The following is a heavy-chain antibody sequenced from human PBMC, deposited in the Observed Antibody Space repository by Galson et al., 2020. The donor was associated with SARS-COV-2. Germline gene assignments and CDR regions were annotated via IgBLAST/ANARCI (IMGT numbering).Heavy chain of an antibody. CDR2: FDPEDGET. D-gene: IGHD4-17*01. CDR3: ATDLGDYGPYSYYYGMDV. V-gene: IGHV1-24*01. J-gene: IGHJ6*02. Sequence: ASVKVSCKVSGYTLTELSMHWVRQAPGKGLEWMGGFDPEDGETIYAQKFQGRVTMTEDTSTDTAYMELSSLRSEDTAVYYCATDLGDYGPYSYYYGMDVWGQGTTVTVSS. CDR1: GYTLTELS.